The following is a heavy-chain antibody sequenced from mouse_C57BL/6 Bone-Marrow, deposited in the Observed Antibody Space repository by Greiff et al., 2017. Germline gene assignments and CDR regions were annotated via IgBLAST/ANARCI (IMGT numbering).Heavy chain of an antibody. V-gene: IGHV1-54*01. J-gene: IGHJ3*01. CDR2: INPGSGGT. D-gene: IGHD4-1*01. CDR1: GYAFTNYL. CDR3: ARSKNWDSWFAY. Sequence: QLQLKESGAELVRPGTSVKVSCKASGYAFTNYLIEWVKQRPGQGLEWIGVINPGSGGTNNNEKFKGKATLTADKSSSTAYMQLSSLTSEDSAVYFCARSKNWDSWFAYWGQGTLVTVSA.